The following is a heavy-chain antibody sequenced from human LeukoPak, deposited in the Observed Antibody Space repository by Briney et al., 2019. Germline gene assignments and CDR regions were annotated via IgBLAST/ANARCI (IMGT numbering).Heavy chain of an antibody. CDR3: ARENYYDSSGYYYGSPLYGVDV. J-gene: IGHJ6*02. Sequence: SVKVSCKASGGTFSSYAISWVRQAPGQGLEWMGRIIPILGIANYAQKFQGRFTITADKSTSTAYMELSSLRSEDTAVYYCARENYYDSSGYYYGSPLYGVDVWGQGTTVTVSS. CDR1: GGTFSSYA. D-gene: IGHD3-22*01. CDR2: IIPILGIA. V-gene: IGHV1-69*04.